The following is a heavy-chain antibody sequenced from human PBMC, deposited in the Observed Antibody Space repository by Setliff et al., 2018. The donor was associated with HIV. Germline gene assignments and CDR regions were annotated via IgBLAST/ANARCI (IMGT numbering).Heavy chain of an antibody. Sequence: ASVKVSCKTSGYSFTTYYIHWMRQAPGQGLEWVGLMYTSGGGAKYAQKFQGRVTVTRDTSTRTVYMELSSLRSEDTAVYYCARVEGATATLTDWGQGTLVTVSS. D-gene: IGHD1-26*01. V-gene: IGHV1-46*01. CDR3: ARVEGATATLTD. J-gene: IGHJ4*02. CDR1: GYSFTTYY. CDR2: MYTSGGGA.